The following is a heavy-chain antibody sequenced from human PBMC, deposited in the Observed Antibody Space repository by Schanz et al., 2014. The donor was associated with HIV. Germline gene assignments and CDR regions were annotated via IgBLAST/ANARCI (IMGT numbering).Heavy chain of an antibody. Sequence: VQLVESGGGVVQPGRSLRLSCAASGFTFTRNAVSWVRQAPGKGLEWVSGISGSAISTYYADSVKGRFTISRDNGKNSLYLQMASLRDDDTAVYYCAREPLPGNGLYFDYWGQGALVTVSS. V-gene: IGHV3-23*04. CDR1: GFTFTRNA. CDR2: ISGSAIST. J-gene: IGHJ4*02. D-gene: IGHD2-8*01. CDR3: AREPLPGNGLYFDY.